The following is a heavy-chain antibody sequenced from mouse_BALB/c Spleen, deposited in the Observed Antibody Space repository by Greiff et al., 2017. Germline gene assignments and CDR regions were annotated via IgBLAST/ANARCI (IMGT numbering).Heavy chain of an antibody. CDR1: GYSITSDYA. CDR3: ARSRYDYDAWFAY. Sequence: EVQGVESGPGLVKPSQSLSLTCTATGYSITSDYAWNWIRQSPGNKLEWMGYISYSGSTSYNPSLKSRISITRDTSKNQFFLQLNSVTTEDTATYYCARSRYDYDAWFAYWGQGTLVTVSA. J-gene: IGHJ3*01. V-gene: IGHV3-2*02. D-gene: IGHD2-4*01. CDR2: ISYSGST.